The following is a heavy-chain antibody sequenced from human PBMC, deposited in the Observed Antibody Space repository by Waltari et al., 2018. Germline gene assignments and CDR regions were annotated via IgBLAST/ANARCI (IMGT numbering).Heavy chain of an antibody. V-gene: IGHV3-48*04. CDR3: ARDPEGYCSGGSCSNALDAFDI. CDR1: GFTFSSYS. J-gene: IGHJ3*02. D-gene: IGHD2-15*01. Sequence: EVQLVESGGGLVQPGGSLRLSCAASGFTFSSYSMNWVRQAPGKGLEWVSYISSSSSTIYYADSVKGRFTISRDNAKNSLYLQMNSLRAEDTAVYYCARDPEGYCSGGSCSNALDAFDIWGQGTMVTVSS. CDR2: ISSSSSTI.